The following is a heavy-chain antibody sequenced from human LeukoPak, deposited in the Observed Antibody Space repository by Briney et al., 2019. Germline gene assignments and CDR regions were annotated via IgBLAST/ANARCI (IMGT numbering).Heavy chain of an antibody. V-gene: IGHV4-39*01. CDR1: GGSISSNSYY. Sequence: SETLSLTCTVSGGSISSNSYYWGWIRQPPGKGLEWVGSIYYSGSTYYNPSLKSRLTISIDTSKNQFSLKLTSVTAADTAVYYCARHADSGFGELALDYWGQGTLVTVSS. D-gene: IGHD3-10*01. CDR3: ARHADSGFGELALDY. J-gene: IGHJ4*02. CDR2: IYYSGST.